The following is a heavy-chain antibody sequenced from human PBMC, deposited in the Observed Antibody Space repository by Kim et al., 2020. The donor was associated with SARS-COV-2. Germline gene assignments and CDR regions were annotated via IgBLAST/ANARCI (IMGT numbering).Heavy chain of an antibody. J-gene: IGHJ6*02. CDR3: ARVGATTGGPPYYYYGMDV. V-gene: IGHV4-39*01. CDR2: IYYSGST. Sequence: SETLSLTCTVSGGSISSSSYYWGWIRQPPGKGLEWIGSIYYSGSTYYNPSLKSRVTISVDTSKNQFSLKLSSVTAADTAVYYCARVGATTGGPPYYYYGMDVWGQGTTVTVSS. CDR1: GGSISSSSYY. D-gene: IGHD1-26*01.